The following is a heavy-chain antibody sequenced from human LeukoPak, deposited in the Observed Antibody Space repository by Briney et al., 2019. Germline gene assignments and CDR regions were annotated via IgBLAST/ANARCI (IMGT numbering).Heavy chain of an antibody. CDR3: ARLDSSSYNDTVYYYYGMDA. D-gene: IGHD6-13*01. Sequence: GESLRISCKGSGYSFTSYWISWVGQMPGKGLEWMGRVDSSNSYTNYSPSFQGHVTISADKSISTAYLQWSSLKASDTAMYYCARLDSSSYNDTVYYYYGMDAWGQGTTVTVSS. J-gene: IGHJ6*02. V-gene: IGHV5-10-1*01. CDR1: GYSFTSYW. CDR2: VDSSNSYT.